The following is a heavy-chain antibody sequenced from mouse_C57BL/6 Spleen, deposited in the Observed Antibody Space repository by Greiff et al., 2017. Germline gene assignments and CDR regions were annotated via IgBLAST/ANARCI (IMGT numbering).Heavy chain of an antibody. Sequence: QVQLQQSGPELVKPGASVKISCKAFGYAFSSSWMNWVKQRPGKGLEWIGRIYPGDGDTNYTGKFKGKATLTADKSSSTAYMQLSSLTSEDSAVYFCARLMGSSYYYYAMDYWGQGTSVTVSS. J-gene: IGHJ4*01. CDR1: GYAFSSSW. CDR3: ARLMGSSYYYYAMDY. D-gene: IGHD1-1*01. CDR2: IYPGDGDT. V-gene: IGHV1-82*01.